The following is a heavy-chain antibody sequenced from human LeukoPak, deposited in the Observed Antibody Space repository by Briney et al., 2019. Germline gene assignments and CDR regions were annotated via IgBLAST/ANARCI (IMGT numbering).Heavy chain of an antibody. Sequence: LGESLKISCRVSGYIFTNYWIGWVRQMPGKGLEWMGIIYPGDSDTRYSPSFQGQVTISADKSISTAYLQWSSLKASDTAMYYCARHSEIRYSPFDYWGQGTLVTVSS. D-gene: IGHD5-18*01. CDR1: GYIFTNYW. CDR2: IYPGDSDT. J-gene: IGHJ4*02. V-gene: IGHV5-51*01. CDR3: ARHSEIRYSPFDY.